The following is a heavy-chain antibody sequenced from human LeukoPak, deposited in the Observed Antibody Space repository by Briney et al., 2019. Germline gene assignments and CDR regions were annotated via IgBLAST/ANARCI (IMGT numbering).Heavy chain of an antibody. Sequence: PSETLSLTCAVYGGSFSGYYWSWIRQPPGKGLEWIGEINHSGSTNYNPSLKSRVTISVDTSKNQFSLKLSSVTAADTAVYYCARGQTYYYDSSGYSYFDYWGQGTLVTVSS. D-gene: IGHD3-22*01. CDR1: GGSFSGYY. V-gene: IGHV4-34*01. J-gene: IGHJ4*02. CDR3: ARGQTYYYDSSGYSYFDY. CDR2: INHSGST.